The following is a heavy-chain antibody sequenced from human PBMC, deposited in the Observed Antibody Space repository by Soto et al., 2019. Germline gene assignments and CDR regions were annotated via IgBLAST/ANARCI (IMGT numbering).Heavy chain of an antibody. Sequence: SETLSLTCTVSGGNMISYYWSWIRQPPGKGLEWIGYIYYSGSTIYNPSLKSRVTISVDTSKNQFSLKLSSVTAADTAVYYCARYGSGSSVWFDPWGQGTLVTVSS. D-gene: IGHD3-10*01. J-gene: IGHJ5*02. CDR1: GGNMISYY. CDR2: IYYSGST. CDR3: ARYGSGSSVWFDP. V-gene: IGHV4-59*01.